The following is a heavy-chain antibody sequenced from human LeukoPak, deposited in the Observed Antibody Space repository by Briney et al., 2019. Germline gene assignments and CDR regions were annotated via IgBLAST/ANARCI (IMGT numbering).Heavy chain of an antibody. CDR3: VKGRGWYFDY. CDR1: GFTFSSFG. D-gene: IGHD6-19*01. V-gene: IGHV3-30*02. CDR2: IQFDGSDE. J-gene: IGHJ4*02. Sequence: GGSLRLSCAASGFTFSSFGMHWVRQAPGKGLEWITFIQFDGSDEYSADSVKGRFTLSRDNSKNTLYLQMNSLRPEDTAVHYCVKGRGWYFDYWGQGILVTVSS.